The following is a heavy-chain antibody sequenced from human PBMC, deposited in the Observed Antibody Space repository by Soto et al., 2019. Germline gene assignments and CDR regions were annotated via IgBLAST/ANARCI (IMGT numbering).Heavy chain of an antibody. V-gene: IGHV3-30-3*01. D-gene: IGHD6-19*01. CDR3: ARDSYSSGWLYFDY. CDR2: ISYDGRNK. Sequence: QVQLVESGGGVVQPGRSLSLSCAASGFTFSSYAMHCVRQAPGKGLEWVAVISYDGRNKYYADSVKGRFTISRDNSKNTLYRQMNSLRAEDTAVYYCARDSYSSGWLYFDYWVQGTMVTVSS. J-gene: IGHJ4*02. CDR1: GFTFSSYA.